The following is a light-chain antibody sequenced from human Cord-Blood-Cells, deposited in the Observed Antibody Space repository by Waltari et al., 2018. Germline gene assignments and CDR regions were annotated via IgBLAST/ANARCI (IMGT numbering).Light chain of an antibody. CDR1: SSDVGSYNL. CDR3: CSDAGSSTWV. J-gene: IGLJ3*02. Sequence: QSALTQPASVSGSPGQSITISCTGTSSDVGSYNLVSCYQQHPGKAPKLMIYEGSKRPSGVSNRFSGSKSGNTDSLTISGLQAEDEADYYCCSDAGSSTWVFGGGTKLTVL. V-gene: IGLV2-23*01. CDR2: EGS.